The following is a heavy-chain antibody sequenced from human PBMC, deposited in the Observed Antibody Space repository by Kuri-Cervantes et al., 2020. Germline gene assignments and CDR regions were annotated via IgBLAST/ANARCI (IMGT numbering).Heavy chain of an antibody. D-gene: IGHD3-10*01. Sequence: GESLKISCAASGFTFDDYAMHWVRQAPGKGLEWVGRIKSKTDGGTTDYAAPVKGRFTISRDDSKNTLYLQMNSLKTEDTAVYYCTTGRGVWFRELLGYWGQGTLVTVSS. CDR1: GFTFDDYA. CDR2: IKSKTDGGTT. J-gene: IGHJ4*02. V-gene: IGHV3-15*01. CDR3: TTGRGVWFRELLGY.